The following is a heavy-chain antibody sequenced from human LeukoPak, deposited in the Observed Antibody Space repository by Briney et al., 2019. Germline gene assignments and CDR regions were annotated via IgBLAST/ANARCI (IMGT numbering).Heavy chain of an antibody. D-gene: IGHD1-26*01. V-gene: IGHV4-31*03. CDR2: IYYSGNP. CDR3: ARGELIATNAHDGFDV. CDR1: GGAISGGFY. J-gene: IGHJ3*01. Sequence: PSQTLSLTCTVSGGAISGGFYWGWIRQPPGKGLEWLGYIYYSGNPFYNPSLGSRLALSVDTSKSQFSLNLASMTAADTAVYYCARGELIATNAHDGFDVSGQGTMVTVSS.